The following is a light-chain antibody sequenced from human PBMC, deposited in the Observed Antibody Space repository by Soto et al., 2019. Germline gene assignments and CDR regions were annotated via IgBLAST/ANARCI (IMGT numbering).Light chain of an antibody. CDR1: QGISSL. CDR2: AAS. Sequence: EIVLTQSPATLSVSPGERATLFCRASQGISSLLAWYQQKPGQAPRLLIYAASTRAAGIPARFSGSGSGTDFTLTISSLQSEDFAVYYCQQYDDCPRTFGQGTKVEIK. CDR3: QQYDDCPRT. J-gene: IGKJ1*01. V-gene: IGKV3-15*01.